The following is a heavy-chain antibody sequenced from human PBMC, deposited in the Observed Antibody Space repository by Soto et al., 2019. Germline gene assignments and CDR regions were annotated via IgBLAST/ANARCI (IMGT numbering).Heavy chain of an antibody. CDR3: AKGRYRIGWYDPDFDY. D-gene: IGHD6-19*01. Sequence: EVQLLEAGGGLVQPGGSLRLSCAASGFTFNSSAMSWVRQAPGKGLEWVSTASGGAGSTYYADSVKGRFTISRDNSKNTLYLQMNSRRADDTAVYYCAKGRYRIGWYDPDFDYWGQGTLVTVSS. CDR2: ASGGAGST. CDR1: GFTFNSSA. V-gene: IGHV3-23*01. J-gene: IGHJ4*02.